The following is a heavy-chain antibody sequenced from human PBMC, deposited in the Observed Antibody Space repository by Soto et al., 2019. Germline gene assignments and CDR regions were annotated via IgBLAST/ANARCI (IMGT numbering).Heavy chain of an antibody. CDR3: VRDRAGGAFDI. D-gene: IGHD1-26*01. J-gene: IGHJ3*02. CDR1: GFTFSTYD. CDR2: IRSGSSAI. V-gene: IGHV3-48*02. Sequence: EVQLVESGGGLVQPGGSLRLSCAASGFTFSTYDMNWVRQAPGKGLEWLSFIRSGSSAIYYADSVKGRFTISRDNAKNSLYLQRNSLRDEDTAVYYCVRDRAGGAFDIWGQGTMVTVSS.